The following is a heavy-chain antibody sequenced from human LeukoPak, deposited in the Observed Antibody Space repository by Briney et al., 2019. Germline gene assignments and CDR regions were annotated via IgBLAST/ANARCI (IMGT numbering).Heavy chain of an antibody. CDR2: INHSGST. D-gene: IGHD3-22*01. CDR3: ARGRRNYYDSSGYPTKGGNWFDP. V-gene: IGHV4-34*01. J-gene: IGHJ5*02. Sequence: SETLSLTCAVYGGSFSGYYWSWIRQPPGKGLEWIGEINHSGSTNYNPSLKSRGTISVDTSKNQFSLKLSSVTAADTAVYYCARGRRNYYDSSGYPTKGGNWFDPWGQGTLVTVSS. CDR1: GGSFSGYY.